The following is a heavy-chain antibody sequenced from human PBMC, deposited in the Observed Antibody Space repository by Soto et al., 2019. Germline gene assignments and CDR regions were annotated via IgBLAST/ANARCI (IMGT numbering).Heavy chain of an antibody. J-gene: IGHJ5*02. CDR2: IYYSGGT. D-gene: IGHD3-10*01. CDR1: GGSISNSANH. CDR3: AKGVRGVPNWVDP. V-gene: IGHV4-31*03. Sequence: QVQLQESGPGLVRPSQTLSLSCTVSGGSISNSANHWSWIRQHPGEGLEWIGYIYYSGGTYYSPSLKGRVTMSIDASKNQFSLKLSSVAAAGTGVYYCAKGVRGVPNWVDPWGQGTLVTVSS.